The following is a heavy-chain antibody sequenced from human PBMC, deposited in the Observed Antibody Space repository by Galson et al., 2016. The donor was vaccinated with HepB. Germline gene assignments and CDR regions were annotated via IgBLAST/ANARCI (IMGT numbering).Heavy chain of an antibody. CDR2: VSGDGDNQ. V-gene: IGHV3-30*18. Sequence: SLRLSCAASGFTLNTFGMHWVRQAPGKGLQWVALVSGDGDNQFYTDSVKGRFTISRDNSKNMLYLQMNNLRPEDTAVYYCAKAGSAIWYKWYDSWGQGTLVTVSS. CDR1: GFTLNTFG. CDR3: AKAGSAIWYKWYDS. D-gene: IGHD6-19*01. J-gene: IGHJ5*01.